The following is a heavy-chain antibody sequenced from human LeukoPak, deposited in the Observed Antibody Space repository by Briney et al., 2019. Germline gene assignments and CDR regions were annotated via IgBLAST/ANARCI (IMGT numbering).Heavy chain of an antibody. CDR3: ARGAELELRSYFDY. V-gene: IGHV1-69*13. CDR2: IIPIFGTA. D-gene: IGHD1-7*01. CDR1: GGTFSSYA. Sequence: ASVKVSCKASGGTFSSYAISWVRQARGEGLERMGGIIPIFGTANYAQKFQGRVTITADESTSTAYMELSSLRSEDTAVYYCARGAELELRSYFDYWGQGTLVTVSS. J-gene: IGHJ4*02.